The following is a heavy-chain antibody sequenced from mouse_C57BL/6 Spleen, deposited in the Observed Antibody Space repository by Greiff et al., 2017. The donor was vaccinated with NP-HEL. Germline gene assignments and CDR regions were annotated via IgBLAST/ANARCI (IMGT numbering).Heavy chain of an antibody. J-gene: IGHJ4*01. CDR3: TREGDYYAMDD. CDR1: GFTFSSYA. CDR2: ISSGGDYI. Sequence: EVMLVESGEGLVKPGGSLKLSCAASGFTFSSYAMSWVRQTPEKRLEWVAYISSGGDYIYYADTVKGRFTISRDNARNTLYLQMSSLKSEETDIYYCTREGDYYAMDDWGQGTSVTVSS. V-gene: IGHV5-9-1*02.